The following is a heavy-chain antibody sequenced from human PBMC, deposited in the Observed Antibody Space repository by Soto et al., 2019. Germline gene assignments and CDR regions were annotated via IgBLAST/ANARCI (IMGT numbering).Heavy chain of an antibody. D-gene: IGHD3-22*01. J-gene: IGHJ4*02. V-gene: IGHV3-23*01. CDR1: GFTFTGYA. CDR2: LSGGAGST. CDR3: AKLRRITMIVVVPDYFDY. Sequence: GGSLRLSCAASGFTFTGYAMSWVRQAPGKGLEWVSTLSGGAGSTYYADAVKGRFTISRDNSKNTLYLQMNILRAEDTAVYYCAKLRRITMIVVVPDYFDYWGQGTLVTVSS.